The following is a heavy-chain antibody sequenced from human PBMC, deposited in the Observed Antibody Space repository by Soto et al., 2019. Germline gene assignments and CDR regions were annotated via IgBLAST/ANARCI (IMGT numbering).Heavy chain of an antibody. Sequence: QVHLVESGGGLVKPGGALRLSCAASGFTFSDYYMSWIRQARGKGLEWLSYSSDSGTFTRYADSVKGRFSISRDNAKNSLYLQINSLRGEDTAIYYCARSGDNYNLLDYWGQGTPVTVSS. D-gene: IGHD1-1*01. CDR1: GFTFSDYY. CDR3: ARSGDNYNLLDY. V-gene: IGHV3-11*06. CDR2: SSDSGTFT. J-gene: IGHJ4*02.